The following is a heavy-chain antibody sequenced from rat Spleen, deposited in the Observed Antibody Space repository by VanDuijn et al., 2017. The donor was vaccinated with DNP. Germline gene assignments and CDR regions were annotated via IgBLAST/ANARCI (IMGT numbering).Heavy chain of an antibody. J-gene: IGHJ2*01. CDR1: GFIFSNYW. D-gene: IGHD1-4*01. CDR2: ITNTGGST. Sequence: EVQLVESGGGPVQPGRSLKLSCLASGFIFSNYWMTWIRQAPGKGLEWVASITNTGGSTYYPDSVKGRFTISRNNAKSTLYLQMDSLRSEDTATYNCASRPPPTRGPFDYWGQGVTVTVSS. V-gene: IGHV5-31*01. CDR3: ASRPPPTRGPFDY.